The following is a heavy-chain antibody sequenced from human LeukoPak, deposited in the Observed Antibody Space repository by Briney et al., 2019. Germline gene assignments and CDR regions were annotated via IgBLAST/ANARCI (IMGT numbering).Heavy chain of an antibody. J-gene: IGHJ5*02. CDR1: GGSISNYY. V-gene: IGHV4-59*01. D-gene: IGHD2-21*01. CDR3: ARIIANYWFDP. Sequence: SETLSLTCTVSGGSISNYYWSWIRQPPGKGLEWIGYIYYSGSTNYNPSLKSRVTISVDTSKNQFPLKLSSVTAADTAVYYCARIIANYWFDPWGQGTLVTVSS. CDR2: IYYSGST.